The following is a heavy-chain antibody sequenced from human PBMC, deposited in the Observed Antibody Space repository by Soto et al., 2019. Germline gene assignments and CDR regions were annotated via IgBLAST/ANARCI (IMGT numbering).Heavy chain of an antibody. CDR2: IYHSGST. J-gene: IGHJ6*02. V-gene: IGHV4-38-2*01. Sequence: PSETLSLTCAVSGYSISSGYYWGWIRQPPGKGLEWIGSIYHSGSTYYNPSLKSRVTISVDTSKNQFSLKLSSVTAADTAVYYCARGYCSSTSCYHGMDVWGQGTTVTVS. CDR3: ARGYCSSTSCYHGMDV. CDR1: GYSISSGYY. D-gene: IGHD2-2*01.